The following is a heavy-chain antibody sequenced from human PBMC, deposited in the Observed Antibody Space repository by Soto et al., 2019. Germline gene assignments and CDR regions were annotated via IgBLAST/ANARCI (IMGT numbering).Heavy chain of an antibody. CDR3: APGLGTNGLDV. D-gene: IGHD7-27*01. Sequence: QVQLLQSGAEVKKPGASVKVSCKASGYKFTTYGITWVRQAPGQGLEWLGGISTYNGNTDYAKNLKDRVTMTTETSNSTAYLEVRSLTSDYTAVYFCAPGLGTNGLDVWGQGTTVTVSS. V-gene: IGHV1-18*04. CDR2: ISTYNGNT. J-gene: IGHJ6*02. CDR1: GYKFTTYG.